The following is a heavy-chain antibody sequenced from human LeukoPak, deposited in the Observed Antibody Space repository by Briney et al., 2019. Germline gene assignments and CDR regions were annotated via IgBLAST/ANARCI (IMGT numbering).Heavy chain of an antibody. D-gene: IGHD3-3*01. V-gene: IGHV3-30-3*01. J-gene: IGHJ5*02. Sequence: GGSLRLSCAASGFTFSSYAMHWVRQAPGKGLEWVAVISYDGSNKYYADSVKGRFTISRDNSKNTLYLQMNSLRAEDTAVYYCARGPFGSIFGVVTGGAFDPWGQGTLVTVSS. CDR3: ARGPFGSIFGVVTGGAFDP. CDR1: GFTFSSYA. CDR2: ISYDGSNK.